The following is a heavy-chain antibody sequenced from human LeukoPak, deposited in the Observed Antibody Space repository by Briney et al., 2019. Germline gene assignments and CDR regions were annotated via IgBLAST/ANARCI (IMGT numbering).Heavy chain of an antibody. CDR1: GFTFSSYS. CDR3: ARDRSNWGVDY. V-gene: IGHV3-21*01. Sequence: GGSLRLSCAASGFTFSSYSMNWVRQAPGKGLEWVSSISSSSSYIYYADSVKGRFTISRDNAKNPLYLQMNSLRAEDTAVYYCARDRSNWGVDYWGQGTLVTVSS. CDR2: ISSSSSYI. J-gene: IGHJ4*02. D-gene: IGHD7-27*01.